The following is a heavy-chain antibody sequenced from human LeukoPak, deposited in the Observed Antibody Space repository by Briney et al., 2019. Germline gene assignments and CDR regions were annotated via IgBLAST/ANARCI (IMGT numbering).Heavy chain of an antibody. CDR1: GFTFSSYA. J-gene: IGHJ1*01. CDR2: ISYDGSNK. Sequence: PGGSLRLSCAASGFTFSSYAMHWVRQAPGKGLEWVAVISYDGSNKYYADSVKGRFTIPRDNSKNTLSLQMNSLRAEDTAVYYCAKLGDIVVVPAAMVYFQHWGQGTLVTVSS. D-gene: IGHD2-2*01. V-gene: IGHV3-30*04. CDR3: AKLGDIVVVPAAMVYFQH.